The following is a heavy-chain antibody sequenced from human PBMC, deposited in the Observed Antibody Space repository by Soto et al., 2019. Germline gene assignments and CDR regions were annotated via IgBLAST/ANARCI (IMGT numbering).Heavy chain of an antibody. D-gene: IGHD3-16*01. J-gene: IGHJ6*02. CDR1: GGSISSYH. CDR3: ARLSRGSSAGMDV. CDR2: IYYSGST. V-gene: IGHV4-59*08. Sequence: SETLSLTCTVSGGSISSYHWNWIRQPPGKGLEWIGYIYYSGSTDYNPSLKSRVTISIDTSKNQFSLKLSSVTAADTAVYYCARLSRGSSAGMDVWGQGTTVTVSS.